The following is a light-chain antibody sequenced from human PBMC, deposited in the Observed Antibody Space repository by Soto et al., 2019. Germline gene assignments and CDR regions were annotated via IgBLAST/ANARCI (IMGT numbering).Light chain of an antibody. J-gene: IGLJ2*01. CDR2: GDN. CDR3: QSYDNSLSVL. CDR1: TSNIGAGYD. Sequence: QSVLTQPPSVSGAPGLRVTISCTGSTSNIGAGYDVHWYQQLPGTAPKLLIFGDNNRPSGVPDRFSGSRSGTSATLAITGLQAEDVADYYCQSYDNSLSVLFGGGTKVTVL. V-gene: IGLV1-40*01.